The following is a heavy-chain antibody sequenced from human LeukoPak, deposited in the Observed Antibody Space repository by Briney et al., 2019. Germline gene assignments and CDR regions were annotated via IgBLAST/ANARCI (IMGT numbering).Heavy chain of an antibody. CDR3: ARQPGAGWFDP. CDR2: TNPGDSDT. V-gene: IGHV5-51*01. D-gene: IGHD3-10*01. J-gene: IGHJ5*02. CDR1: GYNFTSSW. Sequence: GESLKISCQASGYNFTSSWIGWARQMPGKGLEWMAITNPGDSDTRYSPSFQGQVTISADKSISTVYLQWGSLKASDTAMYYCARQPGAGWFDPWGQGTLVTVSS.